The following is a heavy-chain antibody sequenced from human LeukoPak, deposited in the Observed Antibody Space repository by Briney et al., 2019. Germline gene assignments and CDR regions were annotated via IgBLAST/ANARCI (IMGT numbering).Heavy chain of an antibody. D-gene: IGHD2-15*01. V-gene: IGHV3-23*01. CDR1: GFTFSSYA. Sequence: GGSLRLSCAASGFTFSSYAMSWVRQAPGKGLEWVSAISGSGGSTYYADSVKGRFTLSRDNSKNTLYLQMNSLRAEDTAVYYCAKGRYCSGGSCFLAMVHTNDYWGQGTLVTVSS. J-gene: IGHJ4*02. CDR3: AKGRYCSGGSCFLAMVHTNDY. CDR2: ISGSGGST.